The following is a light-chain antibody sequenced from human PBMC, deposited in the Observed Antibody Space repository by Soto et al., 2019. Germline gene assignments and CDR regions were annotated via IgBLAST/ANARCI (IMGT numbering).Light chain of an antibody. Sequence: ELVFTQSPGPLSLSPVERATLSFRSSQSVCISYLAWYQQKPGQAPRLLIYGASSRATGIPDRFSGSGFGTDFTLTISRLEPEDFAVYYCQQYGATFGQGTKVDIK. CDR3: QQYGAT. V-gene: IGKV3-20*01. CDR1: QSVCISY. CDR2: GAS. J-gene: IGKJ1*01.